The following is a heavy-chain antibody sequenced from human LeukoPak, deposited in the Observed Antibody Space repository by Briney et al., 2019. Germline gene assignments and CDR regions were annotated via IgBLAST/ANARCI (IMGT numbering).Heavy chain of an antibody. V-gene: IGHV4-34*01. J-gene: IGHJ5*02. CDR2: INHSGST. CDR3: ARADGGSWSGWFDP. Sequence: SETLSLTCAVYGGSFSGYYWSWIRQPPGKGLEWFGEINHSGSTNYNPSLKSRVTISVDTSKNQFSLTLSSVTAADTAVYHCARADGGSWSGWFDPWGQGTLVTVSS. D-gene: IGHD6-13*01. CDR1: GGSFSGYY.